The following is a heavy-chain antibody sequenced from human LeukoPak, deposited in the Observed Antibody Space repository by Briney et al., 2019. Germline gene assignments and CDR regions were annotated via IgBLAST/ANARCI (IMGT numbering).Heavy chain of an antibody. CDR2: IYYSGST. Sequence: KPSETLSLTCTVSGGSISSSSYYWGWIRQPPGKGLEWIGSIYYSGSTYYNPSLKSRVTISVDTSKNQFSLKLSSVTAADTAVYYCARDSGYSSSWYPFTYWGQGSLVTVSS. J-gene: IGHJ4*02. CDR1: GGSISSSSYY. D-gene: IGHD6-13*01. V-gene: IGHV4-39*07. CDR3: ARDSGYSSSWYPFTY.